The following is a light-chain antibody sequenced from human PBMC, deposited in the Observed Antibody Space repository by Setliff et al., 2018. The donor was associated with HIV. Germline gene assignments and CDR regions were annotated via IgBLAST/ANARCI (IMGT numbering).Light chain of an antibody. CDR1: QSIGSW. CDR2: KAS. J-gene: IGKJ5*01. CDR3: QQYNNYPT. Sequence: DIQMTQSSSTLSASVGDRVTITCRASQSIGSWLAWYQQKSGKAPKLLIYKASSLESGVPSRFSGSGSGTEFALTISSLQPDDFATYYCQQYNNYPTFGQGTRLEIK. V-gene: IGKV1-5*03.